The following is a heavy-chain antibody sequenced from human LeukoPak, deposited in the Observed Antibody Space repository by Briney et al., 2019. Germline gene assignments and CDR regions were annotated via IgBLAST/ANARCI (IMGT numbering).Heavy chain of an antibody. CDR1: GFTFSSYS. D-gene: IGHD6-6*01. V-gene: IGHV3-21*04. CDR3: AKVKQLDSYADY. J-gene: IGHJ4*02. Sequence: PGGSLRLSCAASGFTFSSYSMNWVRQAPGKGLEWVSSISSSSSYIYYADSVKGRFTISRDNSKNTLYLQMNSLRAEDTAVYYCAKVKQLDSYADYWGQGTLVTVSS. CDR2: ISSSSSYI.